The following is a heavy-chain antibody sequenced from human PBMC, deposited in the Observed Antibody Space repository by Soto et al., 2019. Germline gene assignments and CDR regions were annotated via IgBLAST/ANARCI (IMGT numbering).Heavy chain of an antibody. V-gene: IGHV3-66*01. CDR1: GFTVSSNY. CDR2: IYSGGST. J-gene: IGHJ4*02. D-gene: IGHD3-10*01. Sequence: ESGGGLVQPGGSLRLSCAASGFTVSSNYMSWVRQAPGKWLEWVSIIYSGGSTYYADSVRGRFTISRDNSKNTLYLQMNSLRAEDTAVYYCATNTIWFGELLLDYWGQGTLVTVSS. CDR3: ATNTIWFGELLLDY.